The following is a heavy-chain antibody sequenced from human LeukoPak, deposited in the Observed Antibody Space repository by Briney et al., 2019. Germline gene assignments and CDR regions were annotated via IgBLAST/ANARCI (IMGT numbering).Heavy chain of an antibody. V-gene: IGHV3-30*02. J-gene: IGHJ3*02. CDR2: IRYDGSNK. D-gene: IGHD2-2*01. Sequence: GGSLRLSCAASGFTFSSYGMHWVRQAPGKGLEWVAFIRYDGSNKYYADSVKGRFTISRDNSKNTLYLQINSLRAEDTAVYYCAKDWLVVPAAMHFRSDAFDIWGQGTMVTVSS. CDR1: GFTFSSYG. CDR3: AKDWLVVPAAMHFRSDAFDI.